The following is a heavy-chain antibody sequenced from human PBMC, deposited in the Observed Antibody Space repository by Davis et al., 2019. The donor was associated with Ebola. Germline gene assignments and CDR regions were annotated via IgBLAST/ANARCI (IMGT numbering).Heavy chain of an antibody. CDR2: IRYDGSNK. Sequence: GESLKISCAASGFTFSSYGMHWVRQAPGKGLEWVAFIRYDGSNKYYAASVKGRFTISRDNSKNTLYLQMNSLRAEDTAVYYCARSGVRFLEWLFTDEKYFDYWGQGTLVTVSS. CDR1: GFTFSSYG. CDR3: ARSGVRFLEWLFTDEKYFDY. V-gene: IGHV3-30*02. J-gene: IGHJ4*02. D-gene: IGHD3-3*01.